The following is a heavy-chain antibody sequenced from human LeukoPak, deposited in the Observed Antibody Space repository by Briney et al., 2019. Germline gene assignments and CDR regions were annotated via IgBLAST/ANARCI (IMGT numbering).Heavy chain of an antibody. CDR1: GFTFSSYG. Sequence: GGSLRLSCAASGFTFSSYGMHWVRQAPGKGLEWVAIIWYDGSNKYYADSVKGRFTISRDNSKNTLSLQMNSLRAEDTAVYYCARESSSSGFDVWGQGTMVIVSS. V-gene: IGHV3-33*08. J-gene: IGHJ3*01. D-gene: IGHD6-6*01. CDR3: ARESSSSGFDV. CDR2: IWYDGSNK.